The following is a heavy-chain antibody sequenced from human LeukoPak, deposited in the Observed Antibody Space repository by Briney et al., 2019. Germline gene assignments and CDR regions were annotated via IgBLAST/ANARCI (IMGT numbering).Heavy chain of an antibody. Sequence: GGSLRLSCAASGFSFSSDGMHWVRQAPGKGLELVAVISYDGSNKYYAGSVKGRFTISRDNSKNTLYLQMNSLRAEDTAVYYCAKDFESVVPYYGSGTDYWGQGTLVTVSS. J-gene: IGHJ4*02. CDR2: ISYDGSNK. V-gene: IGHV3-30*18. CDR1: GFSFSSDG. D-gene: IGHD3-10*01. CDR3: AKDFESVVPYYGSGTDY.